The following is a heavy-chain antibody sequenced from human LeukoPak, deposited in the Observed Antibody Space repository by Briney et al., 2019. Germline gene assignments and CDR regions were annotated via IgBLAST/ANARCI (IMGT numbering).Heavy chain of an antibody. CDR3: ATDSGSGWDWGY. CDR1: GVSISSSKW. J-gene: IGHJ4*02. V-gene: IGHV4-4*02. Sequence: SETLSLTCAVSGVSISSSKWWSWVRQPPGEGLEWIGEIHHSGNTSYNPSLKSRVTISVDKSKNQFSLKLSSVTAADTAVYYCATDSGSGWDWGYWGQGTLVTVSS. D-gene: IGHD6-19*01. CDR2: IHHSGNT.